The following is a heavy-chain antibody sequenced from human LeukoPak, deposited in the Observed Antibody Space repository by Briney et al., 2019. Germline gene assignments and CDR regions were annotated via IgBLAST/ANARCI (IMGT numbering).Heavy chain of an antibody. CDR2: IYYTRST. V-gene: IGHV4-39*01. J-gene: IGHJ2*01. CDR3: ARGVTMIVVVIHDWNFDL. D-gene: IGHD3-22*01. CDR1: GGSISSSSYY. Sequence: SETLSLTCTVSGGSISSSSYYWGWIRQPPGKGLEWIGSIYYTRSTYYNPSLKSRVTISVDTSKNQFSLKLTSVTAADTAVYYCARGVTMIVVVIHDWNFDLWGRGTLVTVSS.